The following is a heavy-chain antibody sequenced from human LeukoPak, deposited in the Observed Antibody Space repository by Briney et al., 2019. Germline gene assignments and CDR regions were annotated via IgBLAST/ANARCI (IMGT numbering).Heavy chain of an antibody. CDR2: INPNSGGT. J-gene: IGHJ5*02. CDR3: ARDGLLWFGEFEQPAWFDP. D-gene: IGHD3-10*01. CDR1: GYTFTGYY. Sequence: GASVKVSCKASGYTFTGYYMHWVRQAPGQGLEWMGWINPNSGGTNYAQKFQGRVTMTRDTSISTAYMELSRLRSDDTAVYYCARDGLLWFGEFEQPAWFDPWGQGTLVTVSS. V-gene: IGHV1-2*02.